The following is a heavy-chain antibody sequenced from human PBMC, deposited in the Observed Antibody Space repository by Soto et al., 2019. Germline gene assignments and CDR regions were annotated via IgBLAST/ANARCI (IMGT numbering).Heavy chain of an antibody. V-gene: IGHV3-74*01. CDR1: GFAFVSYW. J-gene: IGHJ4*02. Sequence: EVHLVESGGGSVQPGGSLKLSVAGSGFAFVSYWIHWVRQVPGKGLVWVSRINGDGSTTSYADSVRGRFTISRDNAKDTLYLQMNSLRAEDTALYYCARVGQGRYYFDYWGQGTLVTVSS. CDR2: INGDGSTT. CDR3: ARVGQGRYYFDY.